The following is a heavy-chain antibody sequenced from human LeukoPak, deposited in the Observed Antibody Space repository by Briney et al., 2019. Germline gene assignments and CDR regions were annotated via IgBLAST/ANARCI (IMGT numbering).Heavy chain of an antibody. D-gene: IGHD1-1*01. Sequence: SETLSLTCTVSGGSISSGGYYWSWIRQPPGKGLEWIGYIYHSGSTYYNPSLKSRVTISVDRSKNQFSLKLSSVTAADTAVYYCARDRGIGGTPGGAFDIWGQGTMVTVSS. CDR2: IYHSGST. V-gene: IGHV4-30-2*01. CDR1: GGSISSGGYY. J-gene: IGHJ3*02. CDR3: ARDRGIGGTPGGAFDI.